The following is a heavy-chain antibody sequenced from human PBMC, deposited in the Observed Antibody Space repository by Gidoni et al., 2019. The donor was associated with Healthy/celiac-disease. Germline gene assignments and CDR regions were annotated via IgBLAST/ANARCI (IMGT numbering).Heavy chain of an antibody. D-gene: IGHD3-3*01. CDR3: TTGFWSGYYDSLEFWPGEDY. CDR1: GFTSSNAW. CDR2: IKSKTDGGTT. V-gene: IGHV3-15*01. J-gene: IGHJ4*02. Sequence: EVQLVESGGGLVKPGGSLRLSCAASGFTSSNAWMSWVRQAPGKGLEWVGRIKSKTDGGTTDYAAPVKGRFTISRDDSKNTLYLQMNSLKTEDTAVYYCTTGFWSGYYDSLEFWPGEDYWGQGTLVTVSS.